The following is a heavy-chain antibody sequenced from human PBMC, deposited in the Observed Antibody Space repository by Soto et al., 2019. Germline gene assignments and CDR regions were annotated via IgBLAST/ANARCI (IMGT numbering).Heavy chain of an antibody. CDR1: GGSFSGYY. V-gene: IGHV4-34*01. CDR2: INHSGST. D-gene: IGHD3-10*01. CDR3: ARKTRGRRITMVREPRYYYYMDV. J-gene: IGHJ6*03. Sequence: SETLSLTCAVYGGSFSGYYWSWIRQPPGKGLEWIGEINHSGSTNYNPSLKSRVTISVDTSKNQFSLKLSSVTAADTAVYYCARKTRGRRITMVREPRYYYYMDVWGKGTTVTVSS.